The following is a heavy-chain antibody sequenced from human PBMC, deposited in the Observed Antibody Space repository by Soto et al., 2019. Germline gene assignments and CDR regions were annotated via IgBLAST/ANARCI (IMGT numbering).Heavy chain of an antibody. CDR2: ISYDGSNK. CDR3: ARGVCSGGSCSPYYYDSSGLDY. Sequence: QPGGSLRLSCAASGFTFSSYAMHWVRQAPGKGLEWVAVISYDGSNKYYADSVKGRFTISRDNSKNTLYLQMNSLRAEDTAVFYCARGVCSGGSCSPYYYDSSGLDYWGQGTLVTVSS. CDR1: GFTFSSYA. V-gene: IGHV3-30-3*01. D-gene: IGHD2-15*01. J-gene: IGHJ4*02.